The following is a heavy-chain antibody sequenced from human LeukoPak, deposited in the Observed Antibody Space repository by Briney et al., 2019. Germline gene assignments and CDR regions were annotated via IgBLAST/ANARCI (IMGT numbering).Heavy chain of an antibody. CDR2: IYTSGST. CDR1: GGSISSYY. V-gene: IGHV4-4*07. Sequence: SETLSLTCTVSGGSISSYYWSWIRQPAGKGLEWNGRIYTSGSTNYNPSLKSRVTMSVDTSKNQFSLKLSSVTAADTAVYYCARDQDVQWLVLDAFDIWGQGTMVTVSS. J-gene: IGHJ3*02. D-gene: IGHD6-19*01. CDR3: ARDQDVQWLVLDAFDI.